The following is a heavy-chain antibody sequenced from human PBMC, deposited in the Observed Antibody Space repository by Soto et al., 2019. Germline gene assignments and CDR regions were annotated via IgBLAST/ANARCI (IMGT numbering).Heavy chain of an antibody. D-gene: IGHD2-15*01. CDR1: GGTFSSYA. CDR3: AREQGYCSGGSCYSSDH. J-gene: IGHJ4*02. CDR2: IIPIFGTA. Sequence: QVQLVQSGAEVKKPGSSVKVSCKASGGTFSSYAISWVRQAPGQGLEWMGGIIPIFGTANYAQKFQGRVTITADESTSTAYMELSSLRSEDTAVYYCAREQGYCSGGSCYSSDHWGQGTLVTVSS. V-gene: IGHV1-69*01.